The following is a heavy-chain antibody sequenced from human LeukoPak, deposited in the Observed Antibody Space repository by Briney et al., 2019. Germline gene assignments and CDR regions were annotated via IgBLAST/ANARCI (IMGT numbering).Heavy chain of an antibody. Sequence: PGGSLRLSCAASGFTFSSYAMSWVRQAPGKGLEWVSAISGGGGSTYYADSVKGRFTISRDNSKNTLYLQMNSLRAEDTAVYYCAKDNRIQLWEPFDYWGQGTLVTVSS. CDR1: GFTFSSYA. CDR2: ISGGGGST. D-gene: IGHD5-18*01. CDR3: AKDNRIQLWEPFDY. J-gene: IGHJ4*02. V-gene: IGHV3-23*01.